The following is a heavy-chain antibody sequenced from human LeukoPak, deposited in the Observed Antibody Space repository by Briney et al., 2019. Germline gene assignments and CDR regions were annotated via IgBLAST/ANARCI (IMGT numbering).Heavy chain of an antibody. V-gene: IGHV4-30-2*01. CDR3: ATVHLAAAGAFDY. J-gene: IGHJ4*02. CDR2: IYHSGST. D-gene: IGHD6-13*01. Sequence: SETLSLTCTVSGGSISSGGYYWSWIRQPPGKGLEWIGYIYHSGSTYYNPSLKSRVTISVDRSKNQFSLKLSSVTAADTAVYYCATVHLAAAGAFDYWGQGTLVTVSS. CDR1: GGSISSGGYY.